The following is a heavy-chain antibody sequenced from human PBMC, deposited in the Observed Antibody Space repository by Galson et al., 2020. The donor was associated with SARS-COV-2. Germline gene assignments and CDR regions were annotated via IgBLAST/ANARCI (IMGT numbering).Heavy chain of an antibody. J-gene: IGHJ6*02. CDR2: ITRSSSHI. Sequence: GESLKISCVASGFTFSSYSMNWVRQAPGKGLEWVSSITRSSSHIDYADSVRGRLTISRDNARSSLYLQMNSLRVEDTAVYYCARDKVTIVEPTDNYGMDVWGQGTTVTVSS. CDR1: GFTFSSYS. D-gene: IGHD1-26*01. V-gene: IGHV3-21*01. CDR3: ARDKVTIVEPTDNYGMDV.